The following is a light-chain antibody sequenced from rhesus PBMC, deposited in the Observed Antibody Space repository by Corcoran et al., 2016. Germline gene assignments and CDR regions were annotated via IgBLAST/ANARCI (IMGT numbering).Light chain of an antibody. Sequence: DIQMTQSPSSLSASVGDTVTITCRASKGVSNNLAWYQQKPGKAPKPLKHYASKLESGGPSRFSGSGSGTDFTLNIRSLQPELFAIYCFQQHNSYPPTFGQGTKVEIK. CDR3: QQHNSYPPT. CDR1: KGVSNN. J-gene: IGKJ1*01. V-gene: IGKV1S14*01. CDR2: YAS.